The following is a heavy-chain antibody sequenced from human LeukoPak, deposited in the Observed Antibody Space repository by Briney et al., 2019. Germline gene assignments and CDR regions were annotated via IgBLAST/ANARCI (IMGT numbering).Heavy chain of an antibody. CDR2: ISAYNGNT. V-gene: IGHV1-18*01. Sequence: ASVKVSCKASGYTFTSYGISWVRQAPGQGLEWMGWISAYNGNTNYAQKLQGRVTMTTDTSTSTAYMELSSLRSEDAAVYYCARGLGRTAMVTRGEVRFDYWGQGTLVTVSS. CDR3: ARGLGRTAMVTRGEVRFDY. D-gene: IGHD5-18*01. CDR1: GYTFTSYG. J-gene: IGHJ4*02.